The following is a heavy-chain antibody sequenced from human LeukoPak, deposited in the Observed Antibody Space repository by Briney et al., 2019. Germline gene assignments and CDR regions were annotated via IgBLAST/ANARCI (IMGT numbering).Heavy chain of an antibody. Sequence: KPSETLSLTCAVYGGSFSGYYWSWIRQPPGKGLEWIGEINHSGSTNYNPSLKSRVTISVDTSKNQFSLKLSSVTAADTAVYYCARGLNDFWSGYSHQWGQGTLVTVSS. D-gene: IGHD3-3*01. J-gene: IGHJ4*02. CDR3: ARGLNDFWSGYSHQ. V-gene: IGHV4-34*01. CDR2: INHSGST. CDR1: GGSFSGYY.